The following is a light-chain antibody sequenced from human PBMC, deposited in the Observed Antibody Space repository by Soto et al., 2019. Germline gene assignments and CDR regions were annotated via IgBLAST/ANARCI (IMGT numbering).Light chain of an antibody. V-gene: IGLV2-14*01. J-gene: IGLJ3*02. CDR2: EVS. Sequence: QSALTQPASVSGSPGQSITISCTGTSSDVGGYNSVSWYQQHPGKAPKLMIFEVSNRPSGTSNRFSGSKSVNTASLTISGLQAEDEADYYCASYTSGSTWVFGGGTKLTVL. CDR1: SSDVGGYNS. CDR3: ASYTSGSTWV.